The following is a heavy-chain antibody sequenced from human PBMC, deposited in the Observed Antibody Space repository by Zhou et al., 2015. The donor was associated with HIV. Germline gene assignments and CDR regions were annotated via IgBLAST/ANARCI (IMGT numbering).Heavy chain of an antibody. CDR2: ISYEGHSK. CDR1: TFTFKNYA. J-gene: IGHJ5*02. V-gene: IGHV3-30*18. CDR3: AKDVVAFRSGSYSGRNWLDP. D-gene: IGHD3-10*01. Sequence: QVELVESGGGVVQPGTSLRLSCVDSTFTFKNYAMHWVRQAPGKGLEWVAVISYEGHSKLYGDSVKGRFTISRDNSKNTLYLQMNRVKVDDTGLYYCAKDVVAFRSGSYSGRNWLDPWGQGTLVTVSS.